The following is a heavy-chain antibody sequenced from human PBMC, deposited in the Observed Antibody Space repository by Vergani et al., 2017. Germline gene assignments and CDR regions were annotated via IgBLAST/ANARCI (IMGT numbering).Heavy chain of an antibody. Sequence: QVQLQESGPGLVKPSETLSLTCAVSGGSISSYYWSCIRQPAGKGLEWIGRIYTSGSTNYNPSLKSQVTMSVDTSKNQFSLKLSSVTAADTAVYYCARDYCSSTSCFLDYWGQGTLVTVSS. J-gene: IGHJ4*02. V-gene: IGHV4-4*07. CDR3: ARDYCSSTSCFLDY. D-gene: IGHD2-2*01. CDR2: IYTSGST. CDR1: GGSISSYY.